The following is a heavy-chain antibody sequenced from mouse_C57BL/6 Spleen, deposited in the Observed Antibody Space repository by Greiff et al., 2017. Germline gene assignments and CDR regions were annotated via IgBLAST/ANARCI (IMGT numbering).Heavy chain of an antibody. J-gene: IGHJ2*01. CDR2: IDPETGGT. CDR1: GYTFTDYE. D-gene: IGHD1-1*01. Sequence: VQLQQSGAELVRPGASVTLSCKASGYTFTDYEMHWVKQTPVHGLEWIGAIDPETGGTAYNQKFKGKAILTADKSSSTAYMELRSLTSEDSAVYYCTFYYYGSRGFDYWGQGTTLTVSS. V-gene: IGHV1-15*01. CDR3: TFYYYGSRGFDY.